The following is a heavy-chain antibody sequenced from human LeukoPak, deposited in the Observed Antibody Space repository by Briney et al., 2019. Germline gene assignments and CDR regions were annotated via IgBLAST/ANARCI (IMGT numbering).Heavy chain of an antibody. CDR2: INPSGGST. CDR1: GYTFTSYY. V-gene: IGHV1-46*01. D-gene: IGHD2-21*02. J-gene: IGHJ6*03. CDR3: ASSYCGGDCSDYYYYMDV. Sequence: ASVKVSCKASGYTFTSYYMHWVRQAPGQGLEWMGIINPSGGSTSYAQKFQGRVTMTRDMSTSTVYMELSSLRSEDTAVYYCASSYCGGDCSDYYYYMDVWGKGTTVTASS.